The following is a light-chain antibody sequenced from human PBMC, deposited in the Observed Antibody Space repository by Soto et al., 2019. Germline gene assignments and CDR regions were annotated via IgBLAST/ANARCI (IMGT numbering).Light chain of an antibody. CDR1: SSDVGGYNY. CDR2: DVS. V-gene: IGLV2-11*01. CDR3: CSYAGSYNVV. J-gene: IGLJ2*01. Sequence: QSALTQPRSVSGSPGQSVTISCTGTSSDVGGYNYVSWYQQHPGKAPKLMIYDVSNRPSGVPDRFSGSKSGNTASLTISGLHAEDEADYYCCSYAGSYNVVFGGGTKLTVL.